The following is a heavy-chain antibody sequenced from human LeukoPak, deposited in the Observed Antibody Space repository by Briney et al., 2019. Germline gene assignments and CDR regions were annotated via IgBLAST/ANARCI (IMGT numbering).Heavy chain of an antibody. CDR3: AAEDRSGSYSPFDY. CDR2: MNPNSGNT. V-gene: IGHV1-8*01. CDR1: GYTFTSYD. Sequence: ASVKVSCKASGYTFTSYDINWVRQATGQGLEWMGWMNPNSGNTGYAQKFQGRVTMTRDMSTSTAYMELSSLRSEDTAVYYCAAEDRSGSYSPFDYWGQGTLVTVSS. D-gene: IGHD1-26*01. J-gene: IGHJ4*02.